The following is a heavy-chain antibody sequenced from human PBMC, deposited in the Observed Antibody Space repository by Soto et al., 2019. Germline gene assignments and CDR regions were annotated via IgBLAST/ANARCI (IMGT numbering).Heavy chain of an antibody. Sequence: EVQLVESGGGLVQPGGSLRLSCAASGFTFSGYWMHWVRQVPGKGPVWVSRINSDGSSTSYADSVKGRFTISRDNAKNTLYLQMNSLRAEDTAVYYCARGYSSCWPNGLDIWGQGTMVTVSS. CDR3: ARGYSSCWPNGLDI. CDR1: GFTFSGYW. J-gene: IGHJ3*02. V-gene: IGHV3-74*01. D-gene: IGHD6-13*01. CDR2: INSDGSST.